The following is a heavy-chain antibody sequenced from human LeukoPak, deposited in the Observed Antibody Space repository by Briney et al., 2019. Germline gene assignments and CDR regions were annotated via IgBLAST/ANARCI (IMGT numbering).Heavy chain of an antibody. CDR2: ISESGGST. CDR3: AKGSF. D-gene: IGHD3-10*01. CDR1: GFTVSRSY. V-gene: IGHV3-23*01. Sequence: GGSLRLSCAGSGFTVSRSYMSWVRQAPGKGLEWVSGISESGGSTYYADSVKGRFTSSRDNSKNTLYLQMNNLRAEDTAAYYCAKGSFWGQGTLVTVSS. J-gene: IGHJ4*02.